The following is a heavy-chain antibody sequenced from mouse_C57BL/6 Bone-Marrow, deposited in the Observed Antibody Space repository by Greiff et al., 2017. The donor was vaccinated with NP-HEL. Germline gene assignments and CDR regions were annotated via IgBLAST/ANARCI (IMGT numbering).Heavy chain of an antibody. CDR1: GFNIKNTY. V-gene: IGHV14-3*01. CDR3: ASLLWKLGAWFAY. J-gene: IGHJ3*01. CDR2: IDPANGNT. D-gene: IGHD2-1*01. Sequence: EVQLQESVAELVRPGASVKLSCTASGFNIKNTYMHWVKQRPEQGLEWIGRIDPANGNTKYAPKFQGKATITADTSSNTAYLQLSSLTSEDTAIYYCASLLWKLGAWFAYWGQGTLVTVSA.